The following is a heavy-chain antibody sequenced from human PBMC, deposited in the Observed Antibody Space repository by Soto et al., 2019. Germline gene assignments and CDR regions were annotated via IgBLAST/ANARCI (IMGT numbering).Heavy chain of an antibody. CDR1: GFTFSSYA. J-gene: IGHJ6*02. CDR3: ARDVDSSSWFDWRGYYYYGMDA. Sequence: GGSLRLSCAASGFTFSSYAMHWVRQAPGKGLEWVAVISYHGSNKYYADSVKGRFTISRDNSKNTLYLQMNSLRAEDTAVYYCARDVDSSSWFDWRGYYYYGMDAWGQGTTVTVSS. CDR2: ISYHGSNK. D-gene: IGHD6-13*01. V-gene: IGHV3-30-3*01.